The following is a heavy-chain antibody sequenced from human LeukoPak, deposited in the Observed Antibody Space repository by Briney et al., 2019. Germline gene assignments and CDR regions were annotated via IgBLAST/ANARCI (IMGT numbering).Heavy chain of an antibody. D-gene: IGHD3-16*02. Sequence: ASVKVSCKASGYTFTGYYMHWVRQAPGQGLERMGWINPNSGGTNYAQKFQGRVTMTRDTSISTAYMELSRLRSDDTAVYHCASAYYDYVWGSYRHGAFDIWGQGTMVTVSS. CDR2: INPNSGGT. CDR3: ASAYYDYVWGSYRHGAFDI. J-gene: IGHJ3*02. V-gene: IGHV1-2*02. CDR1: GYTFTGYY.